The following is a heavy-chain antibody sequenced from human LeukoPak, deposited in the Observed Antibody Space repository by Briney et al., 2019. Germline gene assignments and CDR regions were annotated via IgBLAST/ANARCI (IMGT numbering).Heavy chain of an antibody. CDR1: GFTFSDYY. V-gene: IGHV3-11*04. Sequence: PGGSLRLSCAASGFTFSDYYMSWIRQAPGKGLEWVSYISSSGSTIYYADSVKGRFTISRDNAKNSLYLQMNSLRAEDTAVYYCAKSARTGYGDYDGAFDIWGQGTMVTVSS. CDR3: AKSARTGYGDYDGAFDI. J-gene: IGHJ3*02. D-gene: IGHD4-17*01. CDR2: ISSSGSTI.